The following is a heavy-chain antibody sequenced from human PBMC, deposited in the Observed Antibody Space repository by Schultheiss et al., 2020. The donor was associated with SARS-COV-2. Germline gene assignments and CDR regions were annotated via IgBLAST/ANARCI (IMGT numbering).Heavy chain of an antibody. V-gene: IGHV3-15*01. CDR3: TIDIVVVPAAIPRYCTNGVCYETGY. CDR2: IKSKTDGGTT. J-gene: IGHJ4*02. CDR1: GYSFTSYW. D-gene: IGHD2-2*02. Sequence: GGSLRLSCKGSGYSFTSYWIGWVRQMPGKGLEWVGRIKSKTDGGTTDYAAPVKGRFTISRDDSKNTLYLQMNSLKTEDTAVYYCTIDIVVVPAAIPRYCTNGVCYETGYWGQGTLVTVSS.